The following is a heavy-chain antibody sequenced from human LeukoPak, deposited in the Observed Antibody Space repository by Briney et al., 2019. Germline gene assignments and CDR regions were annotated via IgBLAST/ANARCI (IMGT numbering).Heavy chain of an antibody. J-gene: IGHJ4*02. D-gene: IGHD3-10*01. CDR1: GGSISSYY. CDR3: ARDRLGSGTYTDY. V-gene: IGHV4-59*01. Sequence: KPSETLSLTCTVSGGSISSYYWSWTRQPPGKGLEWIGYIYYSGSTNYNPSLKSRVTISVDTSKNQFSLKLSSVTAADTAVYYCARDRLGSGTYTDYWGQGTLVTVSS. CDR2: IYYSGST.